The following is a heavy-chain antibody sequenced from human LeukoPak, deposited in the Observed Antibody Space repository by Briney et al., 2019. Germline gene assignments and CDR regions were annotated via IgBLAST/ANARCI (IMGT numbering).Heavy chain of an antibody. CDR3: ARESGYDSDY. CDR2: IDPSDSYT. V-gene: IGHV5-10-1*01. J-gene: IGHJ4*02. Sequence: GESLKISCKGPGYSFTSFWITWVRQMPGKGLEWMGKIDPSDSYTNYSPSFQGHVTISADRSISTAYLQWSSLKASDTAMYYCARESGYDSDYWGQGTLVTDSS. D-gene: IGHD5-12*01. CDR1: GYSFTSFW.